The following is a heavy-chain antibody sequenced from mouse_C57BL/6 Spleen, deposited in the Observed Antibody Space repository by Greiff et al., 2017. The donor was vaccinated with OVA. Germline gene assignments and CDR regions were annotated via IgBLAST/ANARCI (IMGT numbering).Heavy chain of an antibody. D-gene: IGHD3-3*01. CDR3: ARGGDKMAYYYAMDY. CDR2: ISNGGGST. Sequence: DVMLVESGGGLVQPGGSLKLSCAASGFTFSDYYMYWVRQTPEKRLEWVAYISNGGGSTYYPDTVKGRFTISRDNAKNTLYLQKSRLKSEDTAMYYCARGGDKMAYYYAMDYWGQGTSVTVSS. CDR1: GFTFSDYY. J-gene: IGHJ4*01. V-gene: IGHV5-12*01.